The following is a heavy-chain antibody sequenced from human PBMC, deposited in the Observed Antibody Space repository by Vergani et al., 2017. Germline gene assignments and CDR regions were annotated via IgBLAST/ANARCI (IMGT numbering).Heavy chain of an antibody. CDR3: ARDSSPHSGSYSDAFDI. CDR1: GFTFSSYG. CDR2: IWYDGSNK. J-gene: IGHJ3*02. D-gene: IGHD1-26*01. V-gene: IGHV3-33*01. Sequence: QVQLVESGGGVVQPGRSLRLSCAASGFTFSSYGMHWVRQAPGKGLEWEAVIWYDGSNKYYADSVKGRFTISRDNSKNTLYLQMNSLRAEDTAVYYCARDSSPHSGSYSDAFDIWGQGTMVTVSS.